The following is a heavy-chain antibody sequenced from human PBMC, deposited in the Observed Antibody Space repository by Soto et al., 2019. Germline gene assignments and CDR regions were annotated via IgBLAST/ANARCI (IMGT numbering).Heavy chain of an antibody. CDR2: IGSYSSYM. CDR3: ASPKGGAYDI. V-gene: IGHV3-21*01. Sequence: GGSLRLSCEASGFSINSYTMNWVRQAPGKGLEWVSSIGSYSSYMFYADSVKGRFTISRDDAKNSLYLQMNSLRAEDTAVYYCASPKGGAYDIWGQGTMVTVSS. D-gene: IGHD3-16*01. J-gene: IGHJ3*02. CDR1: GFSINSYT.